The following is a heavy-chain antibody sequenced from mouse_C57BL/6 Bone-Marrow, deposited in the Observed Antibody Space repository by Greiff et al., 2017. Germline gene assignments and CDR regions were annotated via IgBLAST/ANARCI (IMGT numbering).Heavy chain of an antibody. V-gene: IGHV5-4*01. CDR3: ARENYGSGGFDY. D-gene: IGHD1-1*01. CDR2: ISDGGSYT. CDR1: GFTFSSYA. Sequence: EVKVVESGGGLVKPGGSLKLSCAASGFTFSSYAMSWVRQTPEKRLEWVATISDGGSYTYYPDNVKGRFTISRDNAKNTLYLQMSHLKSEDTAMYYCARENYGSGGFDYWGQGTTLTVSS. J-gene: IGHJ2*01.